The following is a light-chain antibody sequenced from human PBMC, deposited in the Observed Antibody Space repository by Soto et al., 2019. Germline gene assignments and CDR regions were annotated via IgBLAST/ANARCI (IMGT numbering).Light chain of an antibody. V-gene: IGKV3-20*01. CDR1: QSVSSNY. J-gene: IGKJ1*01. CDR3: QQYGSSPPWT. Sequence: EIVLTQSPDTLSLSPGERATLSCRASQSVSSNYLAWSQQKPGQAPRLLIYDASSRATGIPDRFSGSGSGTDFTLNISRLEPEDFAVYYCQQYGSSPPWTFGQGTKVEIK. CDR2: DAS.